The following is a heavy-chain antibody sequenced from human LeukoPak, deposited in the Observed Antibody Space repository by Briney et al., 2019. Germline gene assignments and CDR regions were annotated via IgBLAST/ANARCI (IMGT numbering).Heavy chain of an antibody. J-gene: IGHJ4*02. D-gene: IGHD5-24*01. CDR1: GFTFNNYD. CDR3: AKVQRRVGSNMDFYY. CDR2: ISGSGINT. Sequence: GGSLRLSCAASGFTFNNYDMTWVRQPPGKGIEWVSSISGSGINTYYADSVKGRFTISRDNYKNTLYLQMNSLRAEDTAVYYCAKVQRRVGSNMDFYYWGQGTLVTVSS. V-gene: IGHV3-23*01.